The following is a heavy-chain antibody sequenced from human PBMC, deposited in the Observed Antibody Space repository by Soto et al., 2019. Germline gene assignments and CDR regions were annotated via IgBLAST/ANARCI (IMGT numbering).Heavy chain of an antibody. J-gene: IGHJ5*02. CDR2: IIPIFGTA. V-gene: IGHV1-69*13. CDR3: ARSWDIVVVVAAIGAPGRAQHNWFDP. CDR1: GGTFSSYA. D-gene: IGHD2-15*01. Sequence: GASVKVSCKASGGTFSSYAISWVRQAPGQGLEWMGGIIPIFGTANYAQKFQGRVTITADESTSTAYMELSSLRSEDTAVYYCARSWDIVVVVAAIGAPGRAQHNWFDPWGQGTLVTVSS.